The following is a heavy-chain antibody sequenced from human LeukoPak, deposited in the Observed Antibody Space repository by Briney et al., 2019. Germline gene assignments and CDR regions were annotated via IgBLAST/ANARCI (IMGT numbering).Heavy chain of an antibody. CDR3: ATDYYGSGVSDY. CDR2: INHSGST. Sequence: SETLSLTCAVYGGSFSGYYWSWIRQPPGKGLEWIGEINHSGSTNYNPSLKSRVTISVDTSKNQFSLKLSSVTAADTAVYYCATDYYGSGVSDYWGQGTLVTVSS. V-gene: IGHV4-34*01. J-gene: IGHJ4*02. D-gene: IGHD3-10*01. CDR1: GGSFSGYY.